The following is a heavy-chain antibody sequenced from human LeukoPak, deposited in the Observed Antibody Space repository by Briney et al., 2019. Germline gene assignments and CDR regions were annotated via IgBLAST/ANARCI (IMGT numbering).Heavy chain of an antibody. CDR1: GYTFSSCG. CDR3: VRDWCCSGGSCNDCFDP. J-gene: IGHJ5*02. D-gene: IGHD2-15*01. V-gene: IGHV1-18*01. Sequence: ASVKVSCKASGYTFSSCGISWVRQAPGQGLEWLGWVSGANGITKYAQKFQGRVTMTTDTSTTTAYMGLTSLRSDDTAMYYCVRDWCCSGGSCNDCFDPWGRGTLVTVSS. CDR2: VSGANGIT.